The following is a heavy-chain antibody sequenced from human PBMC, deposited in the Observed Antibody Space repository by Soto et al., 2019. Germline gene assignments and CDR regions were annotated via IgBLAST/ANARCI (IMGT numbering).Heavy chain of an antibody. CDR2: ISTNSSII. Sequence: PGKGLEWVSYISTNSSIIYYADSVKGRFTISRDNAKNSLYLQMNSLRADDTSVYYCARQQPPYYYYMDVWGNGTTVTVS. V-gene: IGHV3-48*01. D-gene: IGHD6-13*01. J-gene: IGHJ6*03. CDR3: ARQQPPYYYYMDV.